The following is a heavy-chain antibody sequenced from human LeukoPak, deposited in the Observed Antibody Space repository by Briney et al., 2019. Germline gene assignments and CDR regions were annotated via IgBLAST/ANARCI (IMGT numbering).Heavy chain of an antibody. CDR2: FDPEDGET. D-gene: IGHD2-15*01. J-gene: IGHJ3*02. CDR1: GYTLTELS. Sequence: ASVKVSCKVSGYTLTELSMHWVRQAPGKGLEWMAGFDPEDGETIYAQKFQGRVTMTEDTSTDTAYMELSSLRSEDTAVYYCATDPGGSGGSVYAFDIWGQGTMVTVSS. CDR3: ATDPGGSGGSVYAFDI. V-gene: IGHV1-24*01.